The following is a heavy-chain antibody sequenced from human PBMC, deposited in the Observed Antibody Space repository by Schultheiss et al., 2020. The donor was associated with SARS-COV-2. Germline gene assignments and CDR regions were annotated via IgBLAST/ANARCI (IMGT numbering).Heavy chain of an antibody. D-gene: IGHD1-26*01. CDR2: ISWNSGSI. CDR3: ARYDSVDY. V-gene: IGHV3-9*01. Sequence: GGSLRLSCAASGFTFDDYAIHWVRQAPGKGLEWVSGISWNSGSIGYADSVKGRFTISRDNSKNTLYLQMNSLRAEDTAVYYCARYDSVDYWGQGTLVTVSS. CDR1: GFTFDDYA. J-gene: IGHJ4*02.